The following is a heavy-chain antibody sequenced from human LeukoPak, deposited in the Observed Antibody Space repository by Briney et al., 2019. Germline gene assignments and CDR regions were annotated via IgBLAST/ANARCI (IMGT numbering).Heavy chain of an antibody. CDR2: IYYSGST. D-gene: IGHD5-12*01. J-gene: IGHJ3*02. V-gene: IGHV4-59*08. CDR1: GGSISSYY. Sequence: SSETLSLTCTVSGGSISSYYWSWIRQPPGKGLERIGYIYYSGSTNYNPSLKSRVTISVDTSKNQFSLKLSSVTAADTAVYYCARQSGNGYSGYDFQAFDIWGQGTMVTVSS. CDR3: ARQSGNGYSGYDFQAFDI.